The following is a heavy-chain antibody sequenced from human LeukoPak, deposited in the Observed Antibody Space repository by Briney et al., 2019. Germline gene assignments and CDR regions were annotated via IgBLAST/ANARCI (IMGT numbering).Heavy chain of an antibody. J-gene: IGHJ6*02. CDR3: AKSSVLRYFDWYYGMDV. V-gene: IGHV4-59*01. CDR2: IYYSGST. CDR1: GGSISSYY. Sequence: SETLSLTCTVSGGSISSYYWSWIRQPPGKGLEWIGYIYYSGSTNYNPSLKSRVTISVDTSKNQFSLKLSSVTAADTAVYYCAKSSVLRYFDWYYGMDVWGQGTTVTVSS. D-gene: IGHD3-9*01.